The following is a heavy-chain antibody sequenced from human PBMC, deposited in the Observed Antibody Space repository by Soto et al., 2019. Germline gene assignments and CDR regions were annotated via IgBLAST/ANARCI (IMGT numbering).Heavy chain of an antibody. V-gene: IGHV3-23*01. CDR2: ISGSGGST. J-gene: IGHJ6*02. Sequence: EVQLLESGGGLVQPGGSLRLSCAASGFTFSSYAMSWVRQAPGKGLEWVSAISGSGGSTYYADSVKGRFTISRDNSKNKLYLQMNSPRAEETAVYYCARDPTTRPFAIAAGYDYGMDVWGQGTTVTVSS. D-gene: IGHD6-13*01. CDR1: GFTFSSYA. CDR3: ARDPTTRPFAIAAGYDYGMDV.